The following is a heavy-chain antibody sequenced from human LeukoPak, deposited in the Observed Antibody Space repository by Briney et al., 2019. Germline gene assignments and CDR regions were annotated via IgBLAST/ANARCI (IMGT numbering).Heavy chain of an antibody. Sequence: WGSLRLSCAASGFTFSSYDMSWVRQAPGKGLEWVSTISDSGSTKYSADSVKGRFPISRANSKTKMYLQLNSLRAEDTAVYHCEKGLVVIIFGHFDSWGQGTLVTVSS. V-gene: IGHV3-23*01. CDR2: ISDSGSTK. D-gene: IGHD3-3*01. J-gene: IGHJ4*02. CDR3: EKGLVVIIFGHFDS. CDR1: GFTFSSYD.